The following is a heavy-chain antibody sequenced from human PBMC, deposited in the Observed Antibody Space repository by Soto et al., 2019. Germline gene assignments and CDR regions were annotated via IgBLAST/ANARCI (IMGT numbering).Heavy chain of an antibody. CDR1: GDSLGGYY. J-gene: IGHJ4*02. Sequence: QVQLRESGPGLVKPSETLSLTCTVSGDSLGGYYWSWIRQTPGKGLEWIGYTYFYDGTTKYNPSLKSRLSLSVDKSKRQXXXXXXXXXXXXXXXXXXXXXXXXXXYYLVFDSWGQGTLVTVSS. V-gene: IGHV4-59*01. CDR2: TYFYDGTT. CDR3: XXXXXXXXYYLVFDS. D-gene: IGHD2-21*01.